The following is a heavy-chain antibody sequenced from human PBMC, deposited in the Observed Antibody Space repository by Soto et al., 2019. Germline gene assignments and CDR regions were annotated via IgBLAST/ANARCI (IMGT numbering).Heavy chain of an antibody. CDR2: INPNSGGT. Sequence: ASVKVSCKASGYTFTGCYMHWVRQAPGQGLEWMGWINPNSGGTNYAQKFQGRVTMTRDTSISTAYMELSRLRSDDTAVYYCARDSLNYYDSSGYSRPFDYWGQGTLVTVSS. D-gene: IGHD3-22*01. J-gene: IGHJ4*02. CDR1: GYTFTGCY. V-gene: IGHV1-2*02. CDR3: ARDSLNYYDSSGYSRPFDY.